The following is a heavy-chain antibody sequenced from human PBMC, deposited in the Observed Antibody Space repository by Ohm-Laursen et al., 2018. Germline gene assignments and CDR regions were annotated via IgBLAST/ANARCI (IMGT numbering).Heavy chain of an antibody. D-gene: IGHD2-2*01. J-gene: IGHJ1*01. Sequence: SETLSLTCSVSGYSISSGYYWGWIRQPPGKGLEWIGSIYHSGSTYYNPSLKSRVTTSVDTSKNQFSLKLSSVTAADTAVYYCARGGGCSSTSCRFQHWGQGTLVTVSS. CDR3: ARGGGCSSTSCRFQH. CDR1: GYSISSGYY. V-gene: IGHV4-38-2*02. CDR2: IYHSGST.